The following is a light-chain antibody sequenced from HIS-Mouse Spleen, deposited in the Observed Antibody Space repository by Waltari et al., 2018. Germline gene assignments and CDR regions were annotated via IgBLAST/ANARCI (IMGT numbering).Light chain of an antibody. CDR1: SSDVGGFNY. CDR2: DVS. V-gene: IGLV2-11*01. J-gene: IGLJ1*01. Sequence: QSALTQPRSVSGSPGQSVTISCTGTSSDVGGFNYVSWYQQHPGKAPKLMIYDVSKRPAGVPDRLSGSKSGNTASLTISGLQADDEADYYCCSYAGSYTGVFGTGTKVTVL. CDR3: CSYAGSYTGV.